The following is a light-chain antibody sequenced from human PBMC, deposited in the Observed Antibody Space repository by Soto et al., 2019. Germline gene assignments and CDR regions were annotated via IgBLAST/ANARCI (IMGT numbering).Light chain of an antibody. CDR2: GAS. V-gene: IGKV3-15*01. CDR3: QQFSSYPLT. J-gene: IGKJ4*01. CDR1: QSVSNN. Sequence: EIVMTQSPATLSVSPGERATLSCRASQSVSNNLAWYQQKPGQAPRLLIYGASTRATGIPAIFSGGGSGTDFILTISRLEPEDFAVYYCQQFSSYPLTFGGGTKV.